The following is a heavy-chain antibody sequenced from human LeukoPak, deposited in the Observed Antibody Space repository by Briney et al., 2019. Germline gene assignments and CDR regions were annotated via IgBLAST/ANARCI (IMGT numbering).Heavy chain of an antibody. D-gene: IGHD2-2*01. Sequence: GGSLRLFCAASGFTFSSYAMSWVRQAPGKGLEWVSAISGSGGSTYYADSVKGRFTISRDNSKNTLYLQMNSLRAEDTAVYYCAKVIISDFSTSYNNPAFDYWGQGTLVTVSS. CDR2: ISGSGGST. CDR3: AKVIISDFSTSYNNPAFDY. V-gene: IGHV3-23*01. J-gene: IGHJ4*02. CDR1: GFTFSSYA.